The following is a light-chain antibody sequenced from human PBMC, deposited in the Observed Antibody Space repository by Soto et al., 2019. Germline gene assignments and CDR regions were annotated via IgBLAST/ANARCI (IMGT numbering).Light chain of an antibody. Sequence: QSVLTQSPSASASLGASVKLTCTLSSGHSSYAIAWHQQQPEQGPRYLMKLNSDGSHRKGDGIPDRFSGSSSGADRFLTTSSHQSEDEADYYSQTRGSGTHYVFGGGTQLTVL. CDR2: LNSDGSH. V-gene: IGLV4-69*01. CDR1: SGHSSYA. CDR3: QTRGSGTHYV. J-gene: IGLJ7*01.